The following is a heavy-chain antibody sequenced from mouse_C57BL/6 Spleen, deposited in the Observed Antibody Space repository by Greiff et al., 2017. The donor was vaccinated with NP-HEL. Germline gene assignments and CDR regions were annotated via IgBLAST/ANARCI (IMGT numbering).Heavy chain of an antibody. CDR1: GYTFTDYY. Sequence: VQLQQSGPELVKPGASVKISCKASGYTFTDYYMNWVKQSHGKSLEWIGDINPNNGGTSYNQKFKGKATLTVDKSSSTAYMELRSLTSEDSAVYYCACRCLILNYYGSSYEYFDVWGTGTTVTVSS. CDR3: ACRCLILNYYGSSYEYFDV. D-gene: IGHD1-1*01. V-gene: IGHV1-26*01. J-gene: IGHJ1*03. CDR2: INPNNGGT.